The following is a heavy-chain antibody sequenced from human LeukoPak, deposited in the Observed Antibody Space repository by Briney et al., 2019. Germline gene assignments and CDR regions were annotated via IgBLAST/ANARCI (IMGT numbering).Heavy chain of an antibody. CDR2: INHSGST. D-gene: IGHD2-15*01. V-gene: IGHV4-34*09. CDR1: GGSFSGYY. CDR3: ARDHLGSNYFDY. J-gene: IGHJ4*02. Sequence: SETLSLTCAVYGGSFSGYYWNWIRQPPGKGLEWIGEINHSGSTNYNPSLKSRVTISVDTSKNQFSLKLSSVTAADTAVYYCARDHLGSNYFDYWGQGTLVTVSS.